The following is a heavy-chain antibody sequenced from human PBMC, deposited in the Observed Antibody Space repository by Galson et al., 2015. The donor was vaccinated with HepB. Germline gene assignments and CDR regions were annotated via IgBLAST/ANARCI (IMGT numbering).Heavy chain of an antibody. CDR3: ARDRALLLWFGELFGGMDV. CDR2: ISYDGSNK. Sequence: SLRLSCAASGFTFSSYAMHWVRQAPGKGLEWVAVISYDGSNKYYADSVKGRFTISRDNSKNTLYLQMNSLRAEDTAVYYCARDRALLLWFGELFGGMDVWGQGTTVTVSS. J-gene: IGHJ6*02. V-gene: IGHV3-30-3*01. D-gene: IGHD3-10*01. CDR1: GFTFSSYA.